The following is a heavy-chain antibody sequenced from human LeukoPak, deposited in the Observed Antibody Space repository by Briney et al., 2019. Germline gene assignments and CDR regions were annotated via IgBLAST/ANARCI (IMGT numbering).Heavy chain of an antibody. J-gene: IGHJ5*02. CDR3: ARDKTGTYFLSRGNWFDP. CDR1: SYTFTSYG. D-gene: IGHD1-1*01. CDR2: ISAYNGNT. Sequence: GASVKVSCKASSYTFTSYGISWVRQAPGQGLEWMGWISAYNGNTNYAQKLQGRVTMTTDTSTSTAYMELRSLRSDDTAAYYCARDKTGTYFLSRGNWFDPWGQGTLVTVSS. V-gene: IGHV1-18*01.